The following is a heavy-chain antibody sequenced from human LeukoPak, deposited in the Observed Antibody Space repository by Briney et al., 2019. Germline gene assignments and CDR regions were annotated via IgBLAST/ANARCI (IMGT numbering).Heavy chain of an antibody. V-gene: IGHV3-23*01. CDR2: ISADSAAT. CDR1: GFNFGSYS. J-gene: IGHJ4*02. D-gene: IGHD2-8*01. CDR3: ARGDTILVFDY. Sequence: GGSLRLSCAASGFNFGSYSMTWVRQAPGKGLEWVSVISADSAATFYADSVKGRFTISRDNGRNTVFLQMSSLRAEDTAVYYCARGDTILVFDYWGQGTLVTVSS.